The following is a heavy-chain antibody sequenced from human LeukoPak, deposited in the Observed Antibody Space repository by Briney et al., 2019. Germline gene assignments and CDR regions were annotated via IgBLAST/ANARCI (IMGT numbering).Heavy chain of an antibody. CDR3: AKELYGSGSYTGFVDY. Sequence: GSLRLSCAASGFTFSSYSMNWVRQAPGKGLEWVSSISSSSSYIYYADSVKGRFTISRDNAKNSLYLQMNSLRAEDTAVYYCAKELYGSGSYTGFVDYWGQGTLVTVSS. D-gene: IGHD3-10*01. J-gene: IGHJ4*02. CDR1: GFTFSSYS. V-gene: IGHV3-21*04. CDR2: ISSSSSYI.